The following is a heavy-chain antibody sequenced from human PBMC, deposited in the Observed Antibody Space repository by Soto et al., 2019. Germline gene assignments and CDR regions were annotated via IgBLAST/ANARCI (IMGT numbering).Heavy chain of an antibody. CDR3: ARDIHAYRRAFDH. D-gene: IGHD2-2*02. CDR1: GFAFNSYG. J-gene: IGHJ4*02. Sequence: SLRLSCEAAGFAFNSYGINWVRQAPGKGLEWVSFISGSSCNIYYGDSVRGRFTISRDNAKKSVYLQMNSLRVEDTAIYYCARDIHAYRRAFDHWRQGTLVTVCS. CDR2: ISGSSCNI. V-gene: IGHV3-21*01.